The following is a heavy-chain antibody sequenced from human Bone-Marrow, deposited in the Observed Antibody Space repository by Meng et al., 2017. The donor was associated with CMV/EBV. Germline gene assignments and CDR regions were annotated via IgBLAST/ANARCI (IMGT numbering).Heavy chain of an antibody. D-gene: IGHD5-18*01. CDR2: TYYRSKWYN. Sequence: QGHLHQSGPAIVNPSQPLSLTCAISGDSVSSNSAGLNWTRQSPSRGLEWLGRTYYRSKWYNDYAVSVKSRITINPDTSKNQFSLQLNSVTPEDTAVYYCARTSYGYDYWGQGTLVTVSS. CDR3: ARTSYGYDY. CDR1: GDSVSSNSAG. J-gene: IGHJ4*02. V-gene: IGHV6-1*01.